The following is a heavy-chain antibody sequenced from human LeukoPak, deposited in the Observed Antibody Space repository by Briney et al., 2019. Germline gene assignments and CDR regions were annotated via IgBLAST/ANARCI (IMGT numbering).Heavy chain of an antibody. J-gene: IGHJ4*02. Sequence: GGSLRLSCAASGFTVSSNYMSWVRQAPGKGLEWVSVIYSGGSTYYADSVKGRFTVSRDNSKNTLYLQMNSLRAEDTDVYYCARAGLMDGSDYWGQGTLVTVSS. CDR3: ARAGLMDGSDY. CDR1: GFTVSSNY. CDR2: IYSGGST. V-gene: IGHV3-66*01. D-gene: IGHD2-8*01.